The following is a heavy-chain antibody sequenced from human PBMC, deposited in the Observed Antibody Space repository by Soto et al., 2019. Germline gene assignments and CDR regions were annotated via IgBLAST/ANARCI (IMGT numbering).Heavy chain of an antibody. CDR1: GFTFSNAW. Sequence: GGSLRLSCAASGFTFSNAWMNWVRQAPGKGLEWVGRIKSKTDGGTTDYAAPVKGRFTISRDDSKNTLYLQMNSLKTEDTAVYYCTTDPPITIFGVVITLGWGQGTLVTVSS. J-gene: IGHJ4*02. CDR2: IKSKTDGGTT. D-gene: IGHD3-3*01. CDR3: TTDPPITIFGVVITLG. V-gene: IGHV3-15*07.